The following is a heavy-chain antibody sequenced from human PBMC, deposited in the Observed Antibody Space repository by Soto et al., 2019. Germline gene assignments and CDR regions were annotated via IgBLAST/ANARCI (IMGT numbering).Heavy chain of an antibody. D-gene: IGHD2-8*02. Sequence: GGSLRLSCAASGFTFSSYSMNWVRQAPGKGLEWVSSISSSSSYIYYADSVKGRFTISRDNAKNSLYLQMNSLRAEDTAVYYCARDRVVLRLHGAFDIWGQGTMVTVSS. J-gene: IGHJ3*02. V-gene: IGHV3-21*01. CDR2: ISSSSSYI. CDR1: GFTFSSYS. CDR3: ARDRVVLRLHGAFDI.